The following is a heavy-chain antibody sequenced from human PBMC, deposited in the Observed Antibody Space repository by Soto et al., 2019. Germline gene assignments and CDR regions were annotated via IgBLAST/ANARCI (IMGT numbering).Heavy chain of an antibody. CDR1: GFTFSSYG. J-gene: IGHJ4*02. CDR2: ISYDGSSK. D-gene: IGHD5-18*01. CDR3: AKEFGYNYGSGFDY. Sequence: QVQLVASGGGVVQPGRSLRLSCAASGFTFSSYGMHWVRQAPGTGLEWVAVISYDGSSKYYADSVKGRFTISRDNSKNTLYLQMNSLRAEDTAVYYCAKEFGYNYGSGFDYWGQGTLVTVSS. V-gene: IGHV3-30*18.